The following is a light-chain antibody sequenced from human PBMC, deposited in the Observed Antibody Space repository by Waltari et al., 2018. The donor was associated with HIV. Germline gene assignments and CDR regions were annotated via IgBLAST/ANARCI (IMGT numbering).Light chain of an antibody. CDR3: QQCDDLPLT. V-gene: IGKV1-33*01. CDR2: AAS. Sequence: GDRVTITCHASQDISTDLNWYQQKPGKAPKLLIYAASSLETGVPSRFSGSGSGTSFAFTITNLQPEDFASYFCQQCDDLPLTFAGGTKLEVK. CDR1: QDISTD. J-gene: IGKJ4*01.